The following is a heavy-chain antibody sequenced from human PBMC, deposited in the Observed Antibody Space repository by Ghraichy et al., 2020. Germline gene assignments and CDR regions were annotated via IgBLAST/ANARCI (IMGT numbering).Heavy chain of an antibody. J-gene: IGHJ6*02. D-gene: IGHD4-17*01. CDR3: ARGHYGDYYYYGMDV. CDR1: GFTFSSYS. CDR2: ISSSSSTI. V-gene: IGHV3-48*02. Sequence: GGSLRLSCAASGFTFSSYSMNWVRQAPGKGLEWVSYISSSSSTIYYADSVKGRFTISRDNAKNSLYLQMNSLRDEDTAVYYCARGHYGDYYYYGMDVWGQGTTVTVSS.